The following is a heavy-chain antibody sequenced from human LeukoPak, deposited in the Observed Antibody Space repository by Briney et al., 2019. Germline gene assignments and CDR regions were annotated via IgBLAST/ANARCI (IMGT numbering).Heavy chain of an antibody. CDR2: LYSDGST. V-gene: IGHV3-53*01. Sequence: GGSLRLSCAASGLSVSSNHMSWVRQAPGKGLEWVSILYSDGSTYYADSMKGRFTIFGDNYKNTLYLQMNSLRAEDTAVYYCARTPTCPSCHFDSWGQGTLVTVSS. CDR1: GLSVSSNH. CDR3: ARTPTCPSCHFDS. D-gene: IGHD2-15*01. J-gene: IGHJ4*02.